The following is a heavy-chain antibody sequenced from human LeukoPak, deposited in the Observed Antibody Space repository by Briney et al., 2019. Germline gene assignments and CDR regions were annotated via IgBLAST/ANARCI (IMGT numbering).Heavy chain of an antibody. CDR1: GGSFSGYY. CDR3: ARGLRYCSSTSCYSGPRWFDP. CDR2: INHSGST. Sequence: SETLSLTCAVYGGSFSGYYWSWIRQPPGKGLEWIGEINHSGSTNYNPFLKSRVTISVDTSKNQFSLKLSSVTAADTAVYYCARGLRYCSSTSCYSGPRWFDPWGQGTLVTVSS. V-gene: IGHV4-34*01. J-gene: IGHJ5*02. D-gene: IGHD2-2*02.